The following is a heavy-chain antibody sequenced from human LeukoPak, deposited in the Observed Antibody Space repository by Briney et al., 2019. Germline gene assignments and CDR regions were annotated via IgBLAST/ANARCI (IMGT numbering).Heavy chain of an antibody. CDR2: IIPIFGTA. Sequence: SVKISCKASGGTFSSYAISWVRQAPGQGLEWMGGIIPIFGTANYAQKFQGRVTITADESTSTAYMELSSLRSEDTAVYYCARGNVDYYDSSGYSLGMDVWGQGTTVTVSS. D-gene: IGHD3-22*01. CDR1: GGTFSSYA. V-gene: IGHV1-69*13. CDR3: ARGNVDYYDSSGYSLGMDV. J-gene: IGHJ6*02.